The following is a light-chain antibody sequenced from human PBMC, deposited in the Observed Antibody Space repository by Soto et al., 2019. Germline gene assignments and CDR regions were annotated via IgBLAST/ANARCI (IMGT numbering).Light chain of an antibody. CDR2: KAS. CDR3: QQYNSYSPWT. Sequence: DLHLNQTPSTPAASVGDRGTLHFRASQSISSYLAWYQQKPGKAPKLLIYKASSLESGVPSRFSGSGSGTEFTLTINSLQPDDFATYYCQQYNSYSPWTFGQGTKVDIK. J-gene: IGKJ1*01. V-gene: IGKV1-5*03. CDR1: QSISSY.